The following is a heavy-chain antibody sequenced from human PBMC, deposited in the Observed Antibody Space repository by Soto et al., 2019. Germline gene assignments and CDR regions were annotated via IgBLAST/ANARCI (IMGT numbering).Heavy chain of an antibody. CDR3: AWVGYYYDPDGIDV. CDR2: IIHIFGTA. Sequence: SVKVSCKASGGTFSSYAISWVLQAPGQGLEWMGGIIHIFGTANYAQKFQGRVTITADESTSTAYMELSSLRSEDTAVYYCAWVGYYYDPDGIDVPGQRSTVTVSS. V-gene: IGHV1-69*13. CDR1: GGTFSSYA. J-gene: IGHJ6*02. D-gene: IGHD3-22*01.